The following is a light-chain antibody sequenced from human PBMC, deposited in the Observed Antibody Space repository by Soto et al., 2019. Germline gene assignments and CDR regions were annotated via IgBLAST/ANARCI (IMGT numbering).Light chain of an antibody. J-gene: IGKJ4*01. V-gene: IGKV3-15*01. Sequence: EVVMTQSPATLSVSPGERVTLSCRASQSVSNNLAWYQHKPGQAPRLLIYGASTRANGIPARFSGSGSGTEFTLTISSLQSEDFAVYYCQQYNYWPPLTFGGGTKVDIK. CDR2: GAS. CDR3: QQYNYWPPLT. CDR1: QSVSNN.